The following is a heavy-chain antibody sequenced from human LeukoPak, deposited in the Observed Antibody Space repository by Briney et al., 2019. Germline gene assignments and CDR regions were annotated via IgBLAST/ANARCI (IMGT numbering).Heavy chain of an antibody. CDR3: ARGGFYGGQNHWAY. J-gene: IGHJ4*02. V-gene: IGHV1-2*04. CDR1: GYTFTGYY. Sequence: ASVKVSCKASGYTFTGYYMHWVRQAPGQGLEWMGWINPNSGGTNYAQKFQGWVTMTRDTSISTAYMELSRLRSDDTAVYYCARGGFYGGQNHWAYWGQGTLVTVSS. CDR2: INPNSGGT. D-gene: IGHD4-23*01.